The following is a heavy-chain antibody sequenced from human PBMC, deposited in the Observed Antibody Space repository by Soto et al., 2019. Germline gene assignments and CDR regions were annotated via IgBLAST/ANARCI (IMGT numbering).Heavy chain of an antibody. CDR2: IWFDGRNK. Sequence: QVQLVESGGGVVQPGRSLRLSCAASGFTVSSYGMHWVRQAPGKGLEWVAVIWFDGRNKFYADSVKGRFTISRDNSKHTVSLQMNCLRDEDSAAYYCATPGPYWGQGTLVTVSS. CDR3: ATPGPY. V-gene: IGHV3-33*01. J-gene: IGHJ4*02. CDR1: GFTVSSYG.